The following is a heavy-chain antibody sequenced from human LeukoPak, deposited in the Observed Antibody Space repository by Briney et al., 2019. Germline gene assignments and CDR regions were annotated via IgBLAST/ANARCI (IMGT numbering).Heavy chain of an antibody. J-gene: IGHJ4*02. CDR2: ISGSGGST. CDR1: GFTFSSYA. CDR3: AKELSPAAERRSSSSFDY. D-gene: IGHD6-6*01. Sequence: PGGSLRLSCAASGFTFSSYAMSWVRQAPGKGLEWVSAISGSGGSTYYADSVKGRFTISRDNSKNTLYLQMNSLRAEDTAVYYCAKELSPAAERRSSSSFDYWGQGTLVTVSS. V-gene: IGHV3-23*01.